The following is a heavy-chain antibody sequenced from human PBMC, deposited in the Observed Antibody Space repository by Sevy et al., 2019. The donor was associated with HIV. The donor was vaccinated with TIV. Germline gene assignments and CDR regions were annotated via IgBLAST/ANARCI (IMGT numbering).Heavy chain of an antibody. J-gene: IGHJ6*02. V-gene: IGHV3-21*01. CDR1: GFTFSSYS. Sequence: GGSLRLSCAASGFTFSSYSMNWDRQAPGKGLEWVSSISSSSSYIYYADSVKGRFTISRDNAKNSLYLQMNSLRAEDTAVYYCAGAAARNLGHGMDVWGQGTTVTVSS. CDR3: AGAAARNLGHGMDV. CDR2: ISSSSSYI. D-gene: IGHD6-13*01.